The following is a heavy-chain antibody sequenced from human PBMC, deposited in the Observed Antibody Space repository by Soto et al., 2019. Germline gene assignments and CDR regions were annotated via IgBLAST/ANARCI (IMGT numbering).Heavy chain of an antibody. J-gene: IGHJ4*02. CDR1: GYTFINYD. V-gene: IGHV1-8*01. CDR2: MNPNSGNT. CDR3: AKWGQNPASGPNVHY. Sequence: QVQLVQSGAEVKKPGASVKVSCKTSGYTFINYDINWVRQAPGQGLEWMGWMNPNSGNTGYAQQFQGRVTMTRHTGTCAAYMELSGLRSEDSAVYFCAKWGQNPASGPNVHYWGQGTLVTASS. D-gene: IGHD6-13*01.